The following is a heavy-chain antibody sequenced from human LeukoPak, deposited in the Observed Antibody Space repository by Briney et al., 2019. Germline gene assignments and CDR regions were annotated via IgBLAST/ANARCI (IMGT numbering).Heavy chain of an antibody. CDR1: GYTFTIYG. D-gene: IGHD3-9*01. Sequence: ASVKVSCNGSGYTFTIYGISLVRHAPGQGLELMGWISAYNGNTNYAQKLQGRVTITTDTSTSTAYMELRSLRSDDTAVYYCARVNDYDILTGYWGTFDYRGQGTLVTVSS. J-gene: IGHJ4*02. CDR3: ARVNDYDILTGYWGTFDY. V-gene: IGHV1-18*01. CDR2: ISAYNGNT.